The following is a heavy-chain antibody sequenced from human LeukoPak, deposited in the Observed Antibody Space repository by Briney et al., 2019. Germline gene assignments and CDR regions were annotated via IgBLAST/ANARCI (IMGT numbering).Heavy chain of an antibody. V-gene: IGHV3-21*01. CDR1: GFTFSNYA. D-gene: IGHD1-7*01. J-gene: IGHJ3*02. CDR3: ARDRITGTTWRYKIDAFDI. Sequence: GGPLRLSCAASGFTFSNYAMSWVRQAPGKGLEWVSSISSSSSYIYYADSVRGRFTISRDNAKNSLYLQMNSLRAEDTAVYYCARDRITGTTWRYKIDAFDIWGQGTMVTVSS. CDR2: ISSSSSYI.